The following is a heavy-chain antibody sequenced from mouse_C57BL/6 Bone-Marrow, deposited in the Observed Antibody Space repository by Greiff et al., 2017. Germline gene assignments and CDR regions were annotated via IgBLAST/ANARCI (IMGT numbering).Heavy chain of an antibody. J-gene: IGHJ2*01. V-gene: IGHV1-82*01. CDR2: IYPGDGDT. D-gene: IGHD1-2*01. Sequence: QVQLQQSGPELVKPGASVKISCKASGYAFSSSWMNWVKQRPGQGLEWIGRIYPGDGDTNYNGKFKGKATLTADKSSSTAYMQLSSLTSEDSAVYFCARYGYYGYDLDYWGQGTTLTVSS. CDR1: GYAFSSSW. CDR3: ARYGYYGYDLDY.